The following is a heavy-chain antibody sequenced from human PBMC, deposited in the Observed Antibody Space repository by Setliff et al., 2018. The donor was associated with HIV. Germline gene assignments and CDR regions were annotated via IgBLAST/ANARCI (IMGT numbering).Heavy chain of an antibody. J-gene: IGHJ4*02. CDR2: INTSGST. CDR3: ARDPNTGWYYLDF. D-gene: IGHD6-19*01. Sequence: SETLSLTCTVSGDSVSSASYYWSWIRQPPGKGLEWIGYINTSGSTKYNPSLKSRLTMSVDSSGNQFSLTLTSVTAADTAVYYCARDPNTGWYYLDFWGPGALVTVSS. CDR1: GDSVSSASYY. V-gene: IGHV4-61*01.